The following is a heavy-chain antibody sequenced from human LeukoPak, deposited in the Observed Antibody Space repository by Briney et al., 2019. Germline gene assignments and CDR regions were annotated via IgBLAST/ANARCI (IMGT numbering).Heavy chain of an antibody. V-gene: IGHV4-34*01. CDR3: ARIPFYYYRMDV. J-gene: IGHJ6*02. CDR1: GGSFSGYY. Sequence: SETLSLTCAVYGGSFSGYYWSWIRQPPGKGLEWIGEINHSGSTNYNPSLKSRVTISVDTSKNQFSLKLSSVTAADTAVYYRARIPFYYYRMDVWGQGTKVNVSS. CDR2: INHSGST.